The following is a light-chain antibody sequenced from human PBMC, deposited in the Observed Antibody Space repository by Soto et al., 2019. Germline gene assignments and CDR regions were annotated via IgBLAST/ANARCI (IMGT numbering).Light chain of an antibody. Sequence: DIQVTQSPSSLSASVGDRITITCRTSQNITTYLNWYQQNPGKVPKILISAASNLHSAVPSRFSGGESGSVFSLTINSLQAEDFAPYYCQQTADNPRTFVQGTKV. CDR1: QNITTY. V-gene: IGKV1-39*01. CDR2: AAS. CDR3: QQTADNPRT. J-gene: IGKJ1*01.